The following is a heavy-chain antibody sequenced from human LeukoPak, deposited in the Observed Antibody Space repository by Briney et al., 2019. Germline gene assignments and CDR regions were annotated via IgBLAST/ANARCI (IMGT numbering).Heavy chain of an antibody. CDR2: IYYSGST. D-gene: IGHD6-19*01. V-gene: IGHV4-59*08. J-gene: IGHJ6*02. CDR1: GGSINSYY. CDR3: ARHGSVSGGYGLPYYYYGMDV. Sequence: SETLSLTCTVSGGSINSYYWSWLRQPPGKGLEGIGYIYYSGSTNYNPSLKSRVTISVDTSKNQFSLKLSSVTAADTAVYYCARHGSVSGGYGLPYYYYGMDVWGQGTTVTVSS.